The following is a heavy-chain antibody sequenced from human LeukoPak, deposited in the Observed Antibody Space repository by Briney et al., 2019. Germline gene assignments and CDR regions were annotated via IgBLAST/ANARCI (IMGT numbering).Heavy chain of an antibody. J-gene: IGHJ4*02. Sequence: ASVKVSCKASGYTFTSYAMHWVRQAPGQRLEWMGWINAGNGNTKYSQKFQGRVTITRDTSASTAYVELSSLRSEDTAVYYCAKHSVEQLEYPSYFDYWGQGTLVTVSS. CDR3: AKHSVEQLEYPSYFDY. CDR1: GYTFTSYA. V-gene: IGHV1-3*01. D-gene: IGHD6-13*01. CDR2: INAGNGNT.